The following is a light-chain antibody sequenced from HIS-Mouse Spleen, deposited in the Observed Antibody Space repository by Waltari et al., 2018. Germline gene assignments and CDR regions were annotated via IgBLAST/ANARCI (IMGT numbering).Light chain of an antibody. CDR3: SSYTSSSFNVV. J-gene: IGLJ2*01. Sequence: QSALTQPASVSGSPGQSITISCTGTSSDVGGYNYVSWYQQHPGKAPKLMIYDVSNRPSGVSNRFSGSKSGNTASLTISGLQAEDEADYYCSSYTSSSFNVVFCRGTKLTVL. CDR1: SSDVGGYNY. V-gene: IGLV2-14*03. CDR2: DVS.